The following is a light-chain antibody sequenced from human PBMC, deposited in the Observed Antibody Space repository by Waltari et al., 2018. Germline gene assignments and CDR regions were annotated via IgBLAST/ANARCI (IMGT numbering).Light chain of an antibody. CDR1: RTAIGNYAL. CDR2: GAT. J-gene: IGLJ1*01. V-gene: IGLV2-23*01. Sequence: QSALTQPASVSGSPGQSITLPCTGTRTAIGNYALCPWYQQRPGEAPKLLMYGATKRPSGVSNRFSGSKSGKTASLTISGLQTEDEADYYCFSFVAANSFVFGPGTKVTVL. CDR3: FSFVAANSFV.